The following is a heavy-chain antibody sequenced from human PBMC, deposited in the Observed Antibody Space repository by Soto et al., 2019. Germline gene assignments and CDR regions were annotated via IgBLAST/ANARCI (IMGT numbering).Heavy chain of an antibody. CDR1: GGTFSSYA. J-gene: IGHJ6*02. V-gene: IGHV1-69*06. D-gene: IGHD1-26*01. Sequence: QVQLVQSGAEVKKPGSSVKVSCKASGGTFSSYAISWVRQAPGQGLEWMGGIIPIFGTANYAQKFQGRVTITADKSTSTAYMELSSLRSEDTAVYYCARGGGSIVGATHYYYYGMDVWGQGTTVTVSS. CDR2: IIPIFGTA. CDR3: ARGGGSIVGATHYYYYGMDV.